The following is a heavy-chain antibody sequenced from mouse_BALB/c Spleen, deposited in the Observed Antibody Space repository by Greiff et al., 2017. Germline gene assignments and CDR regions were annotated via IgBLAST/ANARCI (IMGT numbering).Heavy chain of an antibody. CDR3: ARDYYGSSYFDY. CDR2: IDTSDSYT. J-gene: IGHJ2*01. D-gene: IGHD1-1*01. Sequence: VQLQQPGAELVMPGASVKMSCKASGYTFTDYWMHWVKQRPGQGLEWIGAIDTSDSYTSYNQKFKGKATLTVDESSSTAYMQLSSLTSEDSAVYYCARDYYGSSYFDYWGQGTTLTVSS. CDR1: GYTFTDYW. V-gene: IGHV1-69*01.